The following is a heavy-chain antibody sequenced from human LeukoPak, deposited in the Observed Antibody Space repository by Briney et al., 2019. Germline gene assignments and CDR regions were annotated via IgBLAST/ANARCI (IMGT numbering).Heavy chain of an antibody. V-gene: IGHV3-9*01. Sequence: GGSLRLSCAASGFTFDDYAMHWVRQAPGKGLEWVSGISWDSGSIGYADSVKGRFTISRDNAKNSLYLQMNSLRAEDTAVYYCARDRRGSGSYYHDYWGQGTLVTVSS. CDR2: ISWDSGSI. J-gene: IGHJ4*02. D-gene: IGHD3-10*01. CDR1: GFTFDDYA. CDR3: ARDRRGSGSYYHDY.